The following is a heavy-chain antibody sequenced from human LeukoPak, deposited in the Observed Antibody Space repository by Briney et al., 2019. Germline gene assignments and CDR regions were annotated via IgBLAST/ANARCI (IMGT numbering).Heavy chain of an antibody. D-gene: IGHD1-1*01. Sequence: PGGSLRLSCAPSGFTFRPFWMSWVRQAPGQGLEGVANIKQYGSEKYYVDSMKGRFTVSRDNAKNSLYLQMDSLRAEDTAVYYCARGGTFVSDYWGQGTLVTVSS. CDR2: IKQYGSEK. V-gene: IGHV3-7*01. J-gene: IGHJ4*02. CDR1: GFTFRPFW. CDR3: ARGGTFVSDY.